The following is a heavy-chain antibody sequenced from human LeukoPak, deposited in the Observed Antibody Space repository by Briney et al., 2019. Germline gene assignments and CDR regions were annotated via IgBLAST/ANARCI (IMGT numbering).Heavy chain of an antibody. Sequence: PGGSLRLSCAASGFAFSSYAMSWVRQAPGKGLEWVSAISGSGGSTYYADSVKGRFTISRDNSKNTLYLQMNSLRAEDTAVYYCAKDSGSGSYYDFDYWGQGTLVTVSS. V-gene: IGHV3-23*01. CDR1: GFAFSSYA. CDR2: ISGSGGST. CDR3: AKDSGSGSYYDFDY. D-gene: IGHD1-26*01. J-gene: IGHJ4*02.